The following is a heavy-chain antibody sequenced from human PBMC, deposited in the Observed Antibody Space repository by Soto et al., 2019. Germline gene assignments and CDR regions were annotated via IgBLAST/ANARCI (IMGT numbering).Heavy chain of an antibody. CDR3: ATWHLREHAYDI. CDR2: LYDLDGT. CDR1: GFTFRNYW. Sequence: GGSLRLSCAASGFTFRNYWMSWVRQDPGKGLEWVSALYDLDGTYYADSVKGRFTTSSDSSRTTVYLQMNDLRPDDTAVYSCATWHLREHAYDIWGQGTTVTVSS. D-gene: IGHD3-10*01. J-gene: IGHJ3*02. V-gene: IGHV3-53*01.